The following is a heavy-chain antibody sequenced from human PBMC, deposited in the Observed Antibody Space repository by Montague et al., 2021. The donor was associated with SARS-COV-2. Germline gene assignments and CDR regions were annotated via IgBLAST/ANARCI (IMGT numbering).Heavy chain of an antibody. Sequence: PALVKPTQTLTLTCTFSGFSLSTTGVGVGWLRQPPGKALEWLALIYWDDDKRYSPSLKNRLAVTKDTSKNEVVFTMTNMDPVDTATYYCAHRRGIYDFLRGYYTGQKYDAFNGFDPWGQGILVIVSS. CDR1: GFSLSTTGVG. CDR3: AHRRGIYDFLRGYYTGQKYDAFNGFDP. CDR2: IYWDDDK. J-gene: IGHJ5*02. D-gene: IGHD3-3*01. V-gene: IGHV2-5*02.